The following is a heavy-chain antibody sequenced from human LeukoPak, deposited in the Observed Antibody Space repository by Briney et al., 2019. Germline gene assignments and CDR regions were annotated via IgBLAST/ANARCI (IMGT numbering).Heavy chain of an antibody. J-gene: IGHJ4*02. CDR2: FDPEDGET. V-gene: IGHV1-24*01. CDR1: GYTLTELS. Sequence: ASVKVSCKVSGYTLTELSMHWVRQAPGKGLEWMGGFDPEDGETIYAQKSQGRVTMTEDTSTDTAYMELSSLRSEDTAVYYCATDVRGVTYFFDYWGQGTLVTVSS. D-gene: IGHD3-10*02. CDR3: ATDVRGVTYFFDY.